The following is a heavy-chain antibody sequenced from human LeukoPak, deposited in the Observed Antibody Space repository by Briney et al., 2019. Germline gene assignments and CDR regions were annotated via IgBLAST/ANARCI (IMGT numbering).Heavy chain of an antibody. J-gene: IGHJ4*02. CDR1: GGSFSGYY. CDR2: INHSGST. Sequence: SETLSLTCAVYGGSFSGYYWSWIRQSPGKGLEWIGEINHSGSTNYNPSLKSRVTISVDTSKNQFSLKLSSVTAADTAVYYCAGIPVLIAAAGIIDYWGQGTLVTVSS. D-gene: IGHD6-13*01. CDR3: AGIPVLIAAAGIIDY. V-gene: IGHV4-34*01.